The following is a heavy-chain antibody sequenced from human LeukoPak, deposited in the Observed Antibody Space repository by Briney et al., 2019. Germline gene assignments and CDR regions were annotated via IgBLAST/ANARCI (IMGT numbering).Heavy chain of an antibody. Sequence: PGGSLRLSCAASGFTFSSYSMNWVRQAPGKGLGWVSYISSSSSTIYYADSVKGRFTISRDNAKNSLYLQMNSLRAEDTAVYYCARDEWELPFDYWGQGTLVTVSS. D-gene: IGHD1-26*01. V-gene: IGHV3-48*04. J-gene: IGHJ4*02. CDR1: GFTFSSYS. CDR3: ARDEWELPFDY. CDR2: ISSSSSTI.